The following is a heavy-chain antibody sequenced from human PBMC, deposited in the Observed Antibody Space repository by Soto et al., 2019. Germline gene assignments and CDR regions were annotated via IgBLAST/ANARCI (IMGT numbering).Heavy chain of an antibody. J-gene: IGHJ4*02. D-gene: IGHD6-19*01. CDR3: ARHDGYSSGWYPGY. CDR1: GGSISSSSYY. V-gene: IGHV4-39*01. Sequence: QLQLQESGPGLVKPSETLSLTCTVSGGSISSSSYYWGWIRQPPGKGLEWIGSIYYSGSTYYNPSLKSRVTISVDTSKNQFSLKLSSVTAADTAVYYCARHDGYSSGWYPGYWGQGTLVTVSS. CDR2: IYYSGST.